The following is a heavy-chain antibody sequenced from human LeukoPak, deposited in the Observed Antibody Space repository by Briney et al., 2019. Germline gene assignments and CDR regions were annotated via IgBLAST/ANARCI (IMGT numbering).Heavy chain of an antibody. Sequence: PSETLSLTCTVSSGSFRTYYWSWIRQPPGKGLEWIGYIFYNEGTSYNPSLKSRVTISVDTSNNQLSLKVNSVTATDTAMYYCARQTGSGLFTLPGGQGTLVTVSS. J-gene: IGHJ4*02. CDR1: SGSFRTYY. CDR2: IFYNEGT. CDR3: ARQTGSGLFTLP. V-gene: IGHV4-59*08. D-gene: IGHD3/OR15-3a*01.